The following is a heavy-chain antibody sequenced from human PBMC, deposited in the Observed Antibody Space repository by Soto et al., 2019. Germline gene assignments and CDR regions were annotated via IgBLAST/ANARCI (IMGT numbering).Heavy chain of an antibody. D-gene: IGHD4-17*01. J-gene: IGHJ2*01. CDR1: GFSLSNARMG. Sequence: SGPTLVNPTETLTLTCTVSGFSLSNARMGVSWIRQPPGKALEWLAHIFSNDEKSYSTSLKSRLTISKDTSKSRVVLTMTNMDPVDTATYYCARIMTTVTTWYCYFDLWGRGTLVTVSS. CDR3: ARIMTTVTTWYCYFDL. CDR2: IFSNDEK. V-gene: IGHV2-26*01.